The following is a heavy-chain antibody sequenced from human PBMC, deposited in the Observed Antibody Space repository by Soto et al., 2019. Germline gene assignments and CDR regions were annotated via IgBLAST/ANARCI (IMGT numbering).Heavy chain of an antibody. Sequence: SETLSLTCTVSVGSISSYYWSWIRQPPGKGLEWIGEIYHSGSTNYNPSLKRRGTISVDTSKNQFSLKLSSVTAADTAVYYCATSDCSRTSCYWYPLDYRGQGTLVTLSS. J-gene: IGHJ4*02. CDR2: IYHSGST. CDR1: VGSISSYY. V-gene: IGHV4-59*08. D-gene: IGHD2-2*01. CDR3: ATSDCSRTSCYWYPLDY.